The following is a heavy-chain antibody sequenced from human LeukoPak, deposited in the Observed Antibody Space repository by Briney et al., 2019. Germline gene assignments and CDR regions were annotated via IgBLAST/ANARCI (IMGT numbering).Heavy chain of an antibody. V-gene: IGHV1-18*01. CDR1: GYTFTSYG. J-gene: IGHJ4*02. CDR3: ARVGGWGYYYDSSGYYEGFDY. CDR2: ISAYNGNT. Sequence: GASVKVSCKASGYTFTSYGINWVRRAPGQGLEWMGWISAYNGNTNYAQKLQGRVTMTTDTSTSTAYMELRSLRSDDTAVYYCARVGGWGYYYDSSGYYEGFDYWGQGTLVTVSS. D-gene: IGHD3-22*01.